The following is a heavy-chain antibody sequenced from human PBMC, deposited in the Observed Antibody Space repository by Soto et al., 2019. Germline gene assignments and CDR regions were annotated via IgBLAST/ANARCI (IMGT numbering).Heavy chain of an antibody. CDR3: ARTKSLHGSGSYYDY. J-gene: IGHJ4*02. Sequence: PVESLKISCKGSGYIFTSYWICCFLQMPVKVLEWMGIIYPGDSDTRYSPSFQGQVTISADKSISTAYLQWSSLKASDTAMYYCARTKSLHGSGSYYDYWGQGTLVTVSS. CDR1: GYIFTSYW. CDR2: IYPGDSDT. D-gene: IGHD3-10*01. V-gene: IGHV5-51*01.